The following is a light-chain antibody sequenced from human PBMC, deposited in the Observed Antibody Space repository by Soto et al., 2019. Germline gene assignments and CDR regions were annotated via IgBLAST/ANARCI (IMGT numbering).Light chain of an antibody. CDR3: QQYNSYSWT. V-gene: IGKV1-5*01. CDR2: AAS. Sequence: DIHLTQSPSSLSASVGDTVTFTCRASQSISEYLNWYQQKPGKAPRLLIYAASNLDNGVPSRFSGSGSGTEFTLTISSLQPDDFATYYCQQYNSYSWTFGQGTKVDI. J-gene: IGKJ1*01. CDR1: QSISEY.